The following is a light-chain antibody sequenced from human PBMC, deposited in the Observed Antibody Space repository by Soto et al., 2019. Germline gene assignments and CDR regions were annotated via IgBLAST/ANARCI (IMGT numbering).Light chain of an antibody. Sequence: QSVLTQPASVSGSPGQSITISCTGTSSDVGGYDYVSWYQLHPGKAPKLMVFEVSNRPSGVSYRFSGSKSGNTASLTISGHQAEDEADYFCSSYSISTAYLFGTGTKLTVL. CDR1: SSDVGGYDY. CDR3: SSYSISTAYL. CDR2: EVS. V-gene: IGLV2-14*01. J-gene: IGLJ1*01.